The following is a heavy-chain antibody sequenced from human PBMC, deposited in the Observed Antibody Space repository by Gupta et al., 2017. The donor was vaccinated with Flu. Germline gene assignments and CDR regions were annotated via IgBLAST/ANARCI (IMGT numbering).Heavy chain of an antibody. Sequence: TISRDNSKNTLYLQMNSLRAEDTAVYYCAKDGGYDFWSGYPINFDYWGQGTLVTVSS. CDR3: AKDGGYDFWSGYPINFDY. V-gene: IGHV3-23*01. J-gene: IGHJ4*02. D-gene: IGHD3-3*01.